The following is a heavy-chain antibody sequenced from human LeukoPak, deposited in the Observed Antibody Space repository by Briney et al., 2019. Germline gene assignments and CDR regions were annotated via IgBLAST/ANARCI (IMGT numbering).Heavy chain of an antibody. CDR2: ISDNGGST. Sequence: GGSLRLSCAASGYTFSSYAMSWVRQAPGKGLEWVSSISDNGGSTYSADSVKGRFTISRDNSKNTLYLQMNSLRAEDTAVYYCAREFGLITSHWGQGTLVTVSS. CDR3: AREFGLITSH. V-gene: IGHV3-23*01. D-gene: IGHD3/OR15-3a*01. CDR1: GYTFSSYA. J-gene: IGHJ1*01.